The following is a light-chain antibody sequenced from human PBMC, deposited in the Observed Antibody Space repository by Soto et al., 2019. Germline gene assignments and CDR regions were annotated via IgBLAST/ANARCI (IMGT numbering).Light chain of an antibody. CDR3: CSYAGSPTLYV. Sequence: QSVLTQPASVSGSPGQSVTISCTGTSSDVGTYNLVSWYQQHPGKAPKLMVYEGTKRPSGVPDRFSGSKSGNTASLTISGLQAEDEADYYCCSYAGSPTLYVFGTGTKVTVL. CDR1: SSDVGTYNL. CDR2: EGT. V-gene: IGLV2-14*02. J-gene: IGLJ1*01.